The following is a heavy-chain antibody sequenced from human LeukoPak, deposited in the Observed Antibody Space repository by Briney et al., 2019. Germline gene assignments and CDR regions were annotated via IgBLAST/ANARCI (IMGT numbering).Heavy chain of an antibody. V-gene: IGHV1-8*03. CDR3: ARATSDSTGYYAYYFDS. J-gene: IGHJ4*02. CDR2: MNPNSGNS. CDR1: GYTFTRND. D-gene: IGHD3-22*01. Sequence: ASVKVSCKTSGYTFTRNDINWVRQATGQGLEWMGWMNPNSGNSGYAQKFQGRVTITRDNSISAAYMELNSLTSEDTAVYYCARATSDSTGYYAYYFDSWGQGTLVTVSS.